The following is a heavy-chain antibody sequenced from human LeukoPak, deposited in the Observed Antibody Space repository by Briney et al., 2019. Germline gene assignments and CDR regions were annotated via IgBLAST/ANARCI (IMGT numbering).Heavy chain of an antibody. CDR3: ARDWVAGVPFDAFDI. CDR1: GFTLSSYW. Sequence: GGSLRLSCAASGFTLSSYWMSWVRQAPGKGREWGANIKEDGSEKYYVDSVKGRFTISRDNAKNSLYLHMNSLTAEDTAMYYCARDWVAGVPFDAFDIWGQGTMVSVSS. V-gene: IGHV3-7*03. D-gene: IGHD3-10*01. CDR2: IKEDGSEK. J-gene: IGHJ3*02.